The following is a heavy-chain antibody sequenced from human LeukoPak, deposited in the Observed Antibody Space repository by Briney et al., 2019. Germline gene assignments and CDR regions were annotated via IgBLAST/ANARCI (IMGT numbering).Heavy chain of an antibody. V-gene: IGHV3-23*01. CDR2: ISGSGGST. D-gene: IGHD7-27*01. CDR3: ARDDNWGFDY. J-gene: IGHJ4*02. Sequence: GGSLRLSCAASGFTFSNYAMSWVRQAPGKGLEWVSFISGSGGSTDFADSVKGRLTISRDNSKNTLYLQMNSLRAEDTAFYYCARDDNWGFDYWGQGALVTVSS. CDR1: GFTFSNYA.